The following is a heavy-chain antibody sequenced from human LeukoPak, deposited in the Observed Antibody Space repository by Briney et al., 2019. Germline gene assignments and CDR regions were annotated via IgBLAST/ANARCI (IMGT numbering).Heavy chain of an antibody. CDR2: INPNSGGT. V-gene: IGHV1-2*02. CDR1: GYTFTGYY. Sequence: ASVKVSCKASGYTFTGYYTHWVRQAPGQGLEWMGWINPNSGGTNYAQKFQGRVTMTRDTSISTAYMELSRLRSDDTAVYYCALKSLTIFGVVINDYWGQGTLVTVSS. J-gene: IGHJ4*02. CDR3: ALKSLTIFGVVINDY. D-gene: IGHD3-3*01.